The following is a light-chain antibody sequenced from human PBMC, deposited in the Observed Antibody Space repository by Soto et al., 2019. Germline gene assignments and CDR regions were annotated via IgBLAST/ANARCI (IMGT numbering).Light chain of an antibody. CDR3: CSYAGSQTRV. CDR1: SSDVGGYNY. J-gene: IGLJ1*01. V-gene: IGLV2-11*01. CDR2: DVS. Sequence: QSALTEPRSVSGSPGQSVTISCTGTSSDVGGYNYVSRYQQHPGKAPKLMIYDVSKRPSGVPDRFSGSKSGNTASLTISGLXGEDEADYYCCSYAGSQTRVFGTGTKV.